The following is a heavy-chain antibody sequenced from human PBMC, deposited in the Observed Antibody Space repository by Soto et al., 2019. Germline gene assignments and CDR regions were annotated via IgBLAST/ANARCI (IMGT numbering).Heavy chain of an antibody. CDR1: GGTFSSYA. V-gene: IGHV1-69*13. CDR2: IIPIFGTA. D-gene: IGHD2-15*01. CDR3: AKRYCSGGSCYGENFDY. Sequence: SSVEVSCKASGGTFSSYAISWVRQAPGQGLEWMGGIIPIFGTANYAQKFQGRVRSTADESTSTAYMELRRLRSEDTAVYYCAKRYCSGGSCYGENFDYWVQGNMVTV. J-gene: IGHJ4*02.